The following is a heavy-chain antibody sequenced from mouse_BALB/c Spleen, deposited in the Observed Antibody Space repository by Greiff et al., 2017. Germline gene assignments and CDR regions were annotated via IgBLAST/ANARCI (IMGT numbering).Heavy chain of an antibody. Sequence: QVQLQQSGPGLVQPSQSLSITCTVSGFSLTSYGVHWVRQSPGKGLEWLGVIWSGGSTDYNAAFISRLSISKDNSKSQVFFKMNSLQANDTAIYYCALNGGYDGYLYAMDYWGQGTSVTVSS. J-gene: IGHJ4*01. V-gene: IGHV2-2*02. D-gene: IGHD2-3*01. CDR1: GFSLTSYG. CDR2: IWSGGST. CDR3: ALNGGYDGYLYAMDY.